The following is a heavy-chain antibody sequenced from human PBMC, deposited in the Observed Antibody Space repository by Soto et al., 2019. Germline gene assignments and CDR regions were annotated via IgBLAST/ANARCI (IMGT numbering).Heavy chain of an antibody. J-gene: IGHJ4*02. CDR2: ISGSGGST. V-gene: IGHV3-23*01. Sequence: QPWGPLRLSGAASGFTFSSYAMSWVRQAPGKGLEWVSAISGSGGSTYYADSVKGRFTISRDNSKNTLYLQMNSLRAEDTAVYYCAKDSGSYTFDYWGQGTLVTVSS. CDR3: AKDSGSYTFDY. D-gene: IGHD1-26*01. CDR1: GFTFSSYA.